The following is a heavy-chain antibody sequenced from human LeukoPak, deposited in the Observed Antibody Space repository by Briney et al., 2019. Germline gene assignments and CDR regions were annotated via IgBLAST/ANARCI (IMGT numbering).Heavy chain of an antibody. CDR2: IRSKAYGGTT. Sequence: GGSLRLSCTASGFTFGDYAMSWVRQAPGKGLEWVGFIRSKAYGGTTEYAASVKGRFTISRDDSKSIAYLQMNSLKTEDTAVYYCTRDTGYRSTHWGQGTLVTVSS. CDR1: GFTFGDYA. D-gene: IGHD6-19*01. CDR3: TRDTGYRSTH. V-gene: IGHV3-49*04. J-gene: IGHJ4*02.